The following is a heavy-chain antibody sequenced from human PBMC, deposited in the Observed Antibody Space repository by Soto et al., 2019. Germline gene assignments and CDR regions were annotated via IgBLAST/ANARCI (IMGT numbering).Heavy chain of an antibody. J-gene: IGHJ6*03. D-gene: IGHD1-7*01. CDR3: AGTTSHHWLYMDV. CDR1: GDNVSNSSVS. V-gene: IGHV6-1*01. CDR2: TNYGGKWYN. Sequence: PSQTLPLTYDISGDNVSNSSVSWNWIRKSPSGDLEYLGRTNYGGKWYNDYAVSVRSRITVNPDTSKNQFSLQLTSVTPEDTAVYYCAGTTSHHWLYMDVWGKGATVTVSS.